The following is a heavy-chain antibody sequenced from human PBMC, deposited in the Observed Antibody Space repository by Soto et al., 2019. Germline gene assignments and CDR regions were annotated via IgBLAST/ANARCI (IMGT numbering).Heavy chain of an antibody. CDR1: GGSISGYY. Sequence: PSETLSLTCTVSGGSISGYYWSWIRQPPGKGLEWIGYIYYSGSTNYNPSLKSRVTISVDTSKNQFSLKLSSVTAADTAVYYCARGPYYFHWFDPWGQGTLVTVSS. CDR2: IYYSGST. D-gene: IGHD3-22*01. V-gene: IGHV4-59*01. J-gene: IGHJ5*02. CDR3: ARGPYYFHWFDP.